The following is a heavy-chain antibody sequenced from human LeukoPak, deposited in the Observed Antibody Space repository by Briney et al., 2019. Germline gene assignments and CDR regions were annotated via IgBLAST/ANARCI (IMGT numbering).Heavy chain of an antibody. D-gene: IGHD3-22*01. Sequence: GGSLRLSCAASGFTFSSYGMHWVRQAPGRGLEWVALIRYDENNKYYADSVEGRFTISRDNAKNSLYLQMNSLRAEDTAVYYCARANYYDSSGYFPNWGQGTLVTVSS. CDR3: ARANYYDSSGYFPN. V-gene: IGHV3-30*12. CDR2: IRYDENNK. J-gene: IGHJ4*02. CDR1: GFTFSSYG.